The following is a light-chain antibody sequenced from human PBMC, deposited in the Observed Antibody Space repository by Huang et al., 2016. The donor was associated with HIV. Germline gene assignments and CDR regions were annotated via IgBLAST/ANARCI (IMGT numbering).Light chain of an antibody. Sequence: AIQMTQSPTSLSASVGDRVTITCRASQGIRNDLAWYQQKPGKAPKLLIYASASLQSGVPARFSGSVSGTDFTLTINSLQPEDFATDYCLQDYNYPYTFGQGTKLEIK. CDR1: QGIRND. CDR3: LQDYNYPYT. CDR2: ASA. V-gene: IGKV1-6*01. J-gene: IGKJ2*01.